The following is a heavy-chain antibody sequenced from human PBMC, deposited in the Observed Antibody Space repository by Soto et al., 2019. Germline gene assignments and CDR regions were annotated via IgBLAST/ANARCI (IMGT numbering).Heavy chain of an antibody. D-gene: IGHD1-1*01. CDR2: ISSSSGTI. V-gene: IGHV3-48*01. Sequence: GGSLRLSCAASGFSFSNYNMNRVRQAPGKGLEWVSYISSSSGTIFYADSVKGRFTISRDNAKNSLYLQMNSLRAEDTAVYYCARDDGNVGAFDIWGQGTMVTVS. J-gene: IGHJ3*02. CDR1: GFSFSNYN. CDR3: ARDDGNVGAFDI.